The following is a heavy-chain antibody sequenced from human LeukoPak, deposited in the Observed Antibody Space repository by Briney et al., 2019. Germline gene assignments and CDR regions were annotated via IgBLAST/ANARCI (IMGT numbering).Heavy chain of an antibody. CDR3: TRDGGSFCDFDY. Sequence: GGSLRLSCVASGFSFRNYAIHWVRQAPGKGLEYVSVINTDGRITYYADSVKGRFTISRDNSKNTVYLQMGGLRGEDMAVYYCTRDGGSFCDFDYWGQGALVTVSS. D-gene: IGHD1-26*01. J-gene: IGHJ4*02. CDR2: INTDGRIT. V-gene: IGHV3-64*02. CDR1: GFSFRNYA.